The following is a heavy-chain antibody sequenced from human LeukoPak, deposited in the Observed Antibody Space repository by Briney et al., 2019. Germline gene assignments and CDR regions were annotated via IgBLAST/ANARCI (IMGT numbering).Heavy chain of an antibody. CDR1: GFTFNSYS. CDR2: ITSGSGTM. V-gene: IGHV3-48*01. Sequence: PGGSLRLSCTASGFTFNSYSMNWVRQAPGKGLEWVSDITSGSGTMYYADSVKGRFTISRDNAKNSLYLQMNSLRAEDTAVYYCARGMEPRYYYYYYYMDVWGKGATVTVSS. CDR3: ARGMEPRYYYYYYYMDV. D-gene: IGHD1-1*01. J-gene: IGHJ6*03.